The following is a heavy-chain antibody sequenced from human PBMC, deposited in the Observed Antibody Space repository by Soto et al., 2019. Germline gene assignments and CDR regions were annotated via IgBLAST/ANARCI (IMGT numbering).Heavy chain of an antibody. CDR1: GYSLTSYW. J-gene: IGHJ4*02. Sequence: PGESLKSSFKGSGYSLTSYWIGWVRQMPGKVLELMGIIYPGDSDTRYSPSFQGQVTISADKSISTAYLQWSSLKASDTAMYYCATLIYPDADYIETTPYCFDYWGQGNLVTVSS. V-gene: IGHV5-51*01. D-gene: IGHD4-4*01. CDR2: IYPGDSDT. CDR3: ATLIYPDADYIETTPYCFDY.